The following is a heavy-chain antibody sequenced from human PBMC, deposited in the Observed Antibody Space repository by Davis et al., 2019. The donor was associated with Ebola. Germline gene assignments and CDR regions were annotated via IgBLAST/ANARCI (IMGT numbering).Heavy chain of an antibody. D-gene: IGHD5-18*01. Sequence: AASVKVSCKTSGGTFTNYAVNWVRQATGQGLEWMGWMNPNSGNTGYAQKFQGRVTMTRNTSISTAYMELSSLRSEDTAVYYCARRLGVSMDTRHDYWGQGTLVTVSS. CDR3: ARRLGVSMDTRHDY. CDR2: MNPNSGNT. J-gene: IGHJ4*02. CDR1: GGTFTNYA. V-gene: IGHV1-8*01.